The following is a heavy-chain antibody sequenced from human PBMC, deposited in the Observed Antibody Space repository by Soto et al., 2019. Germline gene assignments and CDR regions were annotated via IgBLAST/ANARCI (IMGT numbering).Heavy chain of an antibody. J-gene: IGHJ6*02. CDR3: ARDSSVDGMDL. Sequence: EVQLVESGGGLIQPGGSLRLSCAASGLTVSGIYMSWVRQAPGKGLEWVSVIYRSGTTYYADSVKGRFTISRDTSKNTLYLQMNSLRAEDTAVYYCARDSSVDGMDLWGQGTTVSVSS. D-gene: IGHD6-25*01. CDR1: GLTVSGIY. V-gene: IGHV3-53*01. CDR2: IYRSGTT.